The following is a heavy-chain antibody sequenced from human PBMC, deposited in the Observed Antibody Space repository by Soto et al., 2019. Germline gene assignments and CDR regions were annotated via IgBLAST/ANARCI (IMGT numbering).Heavy chain of an antibody. V-gene: IGHV3-30*18. J-gene: IGHJ6*02. Sequence: SLRLSCAASGFTFSSYGMHWVRQAPGKGLEWVAVISYDGSNKYYADSVKGRFTISRDNSKNTLYLQMNSLRAEDTAVYYCAKEGTGNYYYYGMDVWRQGTT. CDR3: AKEGTGNYYYYGMDV. CDR2: ISYDGSNK. CDR1: GFTFSSYG. D-gene: IGHD1-1*01.